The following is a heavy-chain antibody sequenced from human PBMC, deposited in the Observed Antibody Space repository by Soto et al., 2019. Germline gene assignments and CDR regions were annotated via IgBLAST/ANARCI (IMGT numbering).Heavy chain of an antibody. CDR2: IYFSGIT. D-gene: IGHD2-21*01. J-gene: IGHJ6*02. Sequence: WSWTRPPPWQGLEWIGYIYFSGITYYNPSLKSRVIISVDTSKNQFSLRLSSVTAAHTAVYYCARGDWPTQMDVWGQGTTVTVSS. CDR3: ARGDWPTQMDV. V-gene: IGHV4-31*02.